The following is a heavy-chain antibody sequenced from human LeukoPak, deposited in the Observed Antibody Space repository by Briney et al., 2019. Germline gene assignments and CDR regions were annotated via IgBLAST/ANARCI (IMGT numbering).Heavy chain of an antibody. V-gene: IGHV3-23*01. CDR1: GFTFSSYA. CDR3: AKSGASHYFDY. J-gene: IGHJ4*02. D-gene: IGHD1-26*01. Sequence: GGSLRLSCAASGFTFSSYAMRWVRQAPGKGLEWVSAISGSAGSTCYADSVKGRFTISRDNSKNTLYLQMNSLRAEDTAVYYCAKSGASHYFDYWGQGTLVTVSS. CDR2: ISGSAGST.